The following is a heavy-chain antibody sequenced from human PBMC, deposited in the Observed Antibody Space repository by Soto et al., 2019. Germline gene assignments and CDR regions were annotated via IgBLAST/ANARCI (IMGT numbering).Heavy chain of an antibody. CDR2: IRSKANSYAT. CDR1: GFTFSGSA. D-gene: IGHD4-17*01. CDR3: TSPTTVTDY. Sequence: EVQLVESGGGLVQPGGSVKLSCAASGFTFSGSAMHWVRQASGKGLEWVGRIRSKANSYATAYAASVKGRFTISRDDSKNTAYLQMNSLKTEATAVYYCTSPTTVTDYWGQGTLVTVSS. V-gene: IGHV3-73*01. J-gene: IGHJ4*02.